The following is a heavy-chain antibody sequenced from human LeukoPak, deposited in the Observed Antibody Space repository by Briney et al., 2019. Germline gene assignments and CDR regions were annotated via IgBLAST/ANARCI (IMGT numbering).Heavy chain of an antibody. V-gene: IGHV4-34*01. J-gene: IGHJ4*02. CDR2: INHSGST. CDR1: GGSFSGYY. CDR3: ARESKPSIAAAYYFDY. Sequence: SETLSLTCAVYGGSFSGYYWSWIRQPPGKGLEWIGEINHSGSTNYNPSLKSRVTISVDTSKNQFSLKLSSVTAADTAVYYCARESKPSIAAAYYFDYWGQGTLVTVSS. D-gene: IGHD6-13*01.